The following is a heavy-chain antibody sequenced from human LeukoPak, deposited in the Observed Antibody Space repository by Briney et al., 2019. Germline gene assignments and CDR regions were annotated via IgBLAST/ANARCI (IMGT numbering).Heavy chain of an antibody. D-gene: IGHD4-17*01. CDR2: ISWNSGTM. CDR3: AKGTTVTLGGDWYFDL. Sequence: LAGGSLRLSCAASGFSFDDYVMHWVRQAPGKGLEWVSGISWNSGTMGYADSVKGRFTISRDNAKKSLYLQMNSLRAEDTALYYCAKGTTVTLGGDWYFDLWGRGTLVTVSS. CDR1: GFSFDDYV. J-gene: IGHJ2*01. V-gene: IGHV3-9*01.